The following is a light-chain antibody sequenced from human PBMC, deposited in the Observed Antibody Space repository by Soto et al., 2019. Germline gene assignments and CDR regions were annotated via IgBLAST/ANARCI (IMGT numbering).Light chain of an antibody. V-gene: IGKV3-20*01. Sequence: EIVLTQSPNTLSLSPGETATLSCRASQSVSSGYLVWYQQKPGQAPRLLIYGASTRATGIPDRFSGSGSGTDFTLTISRLEPEDFVVYYCQQYGNSPPSVTFGPGTKVDIK. CDR3: QQYGNSPPSVT. CDR2: GAS. J-gene: IGKJ3*01. CDR1: QSVSSGY.